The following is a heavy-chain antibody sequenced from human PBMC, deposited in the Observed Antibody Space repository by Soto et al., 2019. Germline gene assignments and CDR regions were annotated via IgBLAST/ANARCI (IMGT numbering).Heavy chain of an antibody. V-gene: IGHV3-30*18. CDR3: AKDQALYYYDSSGYSTFDY. CDR1: GFTFSSYG. D-gene: IGHD3-22*01. J-gene: IGHJ4*02. CDR2: ISYDGSNK. Sequence: GESLKISCAASGFTFSSYGMHWVRQAPGKGLEWVAVISYDGSNKYYADSVKGRFTISRDNSKNTLYLQMNSLRAEDTAVYYCAKDQALYYYDSSGYSTFDYWGQGTLVTVSS.